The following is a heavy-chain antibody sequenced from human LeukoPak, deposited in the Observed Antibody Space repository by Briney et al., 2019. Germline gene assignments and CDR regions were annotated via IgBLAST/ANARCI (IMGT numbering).Heavy chain of an antibody. CDR2: ISGGGIGT. Sequence: GGSLRLSCAASGFTFSSYAMSWVRQAPGKGLEWVAYISGGGIGTYYADAVKGRFTISRDNSKNTMYVQRNSLRDDDTAVYFCAKGSGSGTHLPSARFDYCGQGTTGTVSS. J-gene: IGHJ4*02. CDR1: GFTFSSYA. V-gene: IGHV3-23*01. CDR3: AKGSGSGTHLPSARFDY. D-gene: IGHD3-10*01.